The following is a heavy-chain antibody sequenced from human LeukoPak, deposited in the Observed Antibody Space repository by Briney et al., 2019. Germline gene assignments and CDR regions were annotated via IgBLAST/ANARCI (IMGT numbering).Heavy chain of an antibody. Sequence: SVKVSCTASGGTFSSYAISWVRQAPGQGLEWMGGIIPIFGTANYAQKFQGRVTITADESTSTAYMELSSLRSEDTAVYYCARAPSSYCGGDCYPHYYYGMDVWGQGTTVTVSS. V-gene: IGHV1-69*13. J-gene: IGHJ6*02. CDR1: GGTFSSYA. CDR3: ARAPSSYCGGDCYPHYYYGMDV. CDR2: IIPIFGTA. D-gene: IGHD2-21*02.